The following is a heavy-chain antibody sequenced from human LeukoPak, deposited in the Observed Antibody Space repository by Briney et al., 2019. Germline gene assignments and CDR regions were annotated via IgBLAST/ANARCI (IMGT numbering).Heavy chain of an antibody. CDR2: INSDGSST. CDR3: ARGARIAAAGAGEDY. V-gene: IGHV3-74*01. Sequence: GGSLRLSCAASGFTFSSYSMHWVRQAPGKGLMWVSRINSDGSSTNYAGSVKGRFTISRDNAKNTVYLQMNSLRAEDTAVYYCARGARIAAAGAGEDYWGQGTLVTVSS. CDR1: GFTFSSYS. J-gene: IGHJ4*02. D-gene: IGHD6-13*01.